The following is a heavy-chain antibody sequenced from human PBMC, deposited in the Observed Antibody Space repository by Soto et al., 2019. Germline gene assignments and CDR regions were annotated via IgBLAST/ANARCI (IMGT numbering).Heavy chain of an antibody. V-gene: IGHV4-34*01. CDR2: INHSGST. Sequence: PSETLSLTCAVYGGSFSGYYWSWIRQSPGKGLEWIGEINHSGSTNYNPSLKSRVTISVDTSKNQFSLKLSSVTAADTAVYYCARGRLWLLRRWFDPWGQGTLVTVSS. J-gene: IGHJ5*02. CDR3: ARGRLWLLRRWFDP. CDR1: GGSFSGYY. D-gene: IGHD3-22*01.